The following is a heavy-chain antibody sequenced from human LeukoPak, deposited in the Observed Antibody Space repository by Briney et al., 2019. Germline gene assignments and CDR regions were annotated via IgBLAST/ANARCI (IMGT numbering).Heavy chain of an antibody. CDR1: GFIFSSYA. V-gene: IGHV3-23*01. CDR2: IRGSGGRT. Sequence: GVALRLSCAASGFIFSSYAMSWVRQAPGKGLEWVSDIRGSGGRTDYADSVKGRFTISRDNSKKSLYLQMNSLRAEDTAVYYCVYQWLLGGAFDIWGQGTMVTVSS. D-gene: IGHD3-22*01. CDR3: VYQWLLGGAFDI. J-gene: IGHJ3*02.